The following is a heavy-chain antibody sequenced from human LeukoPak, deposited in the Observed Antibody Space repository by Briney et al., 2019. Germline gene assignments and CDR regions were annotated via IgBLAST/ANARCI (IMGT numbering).Heavy chain of an antibody. V-gene: IGHV1-18*01. CDR2: ISAYNGNT. Sequence: GASVEVSCKASGGTFSSYAISWVRQAPGQGLEWMGWISAYNGNTNYAQKLQGRVTMTTDTSTSTAYMELRSLRSDDTAVYYCARTQFRKYYDFWSGYDAFDIWGQGTMVTVSS. CDR1: GGTFSSYA. CDR3: ARTQFRKYYDFWSGYDAFDI. D-gene: IGHD3-3*01. J-gene: IGHJ3*02.